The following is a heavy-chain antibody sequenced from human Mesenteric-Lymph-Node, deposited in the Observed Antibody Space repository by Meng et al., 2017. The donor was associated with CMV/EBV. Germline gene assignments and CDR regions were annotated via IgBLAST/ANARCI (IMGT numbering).Heavy chain of an antibody. CDR2: ISTSSSNI. CDR1: GFTFSDYF. J-gene: IGHJ6*02. CDR3: ARERVETPYYYGMDV. D-gene: IGHD3-3*01. Sequence: GESLKISCAASGFTFSDYFMTWVRQAPGKGLEWVSYISTSSSNILTADSVKGRFTISRDNAKNSLYLQMNSLRAEDTAVYYCARERVETPYYYGMDVWGQGTTVTVSS. V-gene: IGHV3-11*06.